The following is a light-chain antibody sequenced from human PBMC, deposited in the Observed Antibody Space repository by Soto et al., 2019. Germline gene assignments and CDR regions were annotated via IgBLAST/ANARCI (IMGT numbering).Light chain of an antibody. Sequence: EIVMTQSPDTLSVTPGESATLSCRASQGVTIGYLAWFQQKPGQAPRLLIYGAFNRAAGIPARFSGSGSGTDFTLTISSLEPEDFAVYYCQQYGSSLGVTFGGGTKVDI. CDR2: GAF. CDR3: QQYGSSLGVT. CDR1: QGVTIGY. V-gene: IGKV3-20*01. J-gene: IGKJ4*01.